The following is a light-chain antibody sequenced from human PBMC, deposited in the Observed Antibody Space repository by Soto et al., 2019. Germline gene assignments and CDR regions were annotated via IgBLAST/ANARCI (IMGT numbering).Light chain of an antibody. CDR1: QSVSSN. V-gene: IGKV3-15*01. J-gene: IGKJ1*01. CDR2: SAS. Sequence: EIVMTQSPATLSVYPGERATLSCRASQSVSSNLAWYQQKPGQAPRLLMYSASTRATGIPARFSGSGSGTEFTLTINSLQSEDFAVYYCQQYHNWPPWTFGQGTKVDIK. CDR3: QQYHNWPPWT.